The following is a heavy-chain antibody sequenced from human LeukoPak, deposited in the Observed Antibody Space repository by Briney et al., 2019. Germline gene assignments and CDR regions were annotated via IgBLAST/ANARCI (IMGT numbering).Heavy chain of an antibody. CDR2: ISYDGSNK. V-gene: IGHV3-30*03. CDR3: AYPDSMNYYGMDV. CDR1: GFTFSSYG. D-gene: IGHD2-15*01. Sequence: GRSLRLSCAASGFTFSSYGMHWVRQAPGKGLEWVAVISYDGSNKYYADSVKGRFTISRDNSENTLYLQMNSLRAEDTAVYYCAYPDSMNYYGMDVWGQGTTVTVSS. J-gene: IGHJ6*02.